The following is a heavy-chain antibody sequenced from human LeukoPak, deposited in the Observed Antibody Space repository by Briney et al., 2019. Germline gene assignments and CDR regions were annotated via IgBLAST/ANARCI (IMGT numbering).Heavy chain of an antibody. Sequence: ASVKVSCKASRYIFTGYQIHWVRQAPGEGLEWMGWINPKSGDTNYAQNFRDRVTVTRDSSVSTVYMELNSLRSDDTALYYCAREVRLESGSKFGSGTSALDFWGQGTLVSVSS. CDR2: INPKSGDT. J-gene: IGHJ4*02. D-gene: IGHD3-10*01. V-gene: IGHV1-2*02. CDR1: RYIFTGYQ. CDR3: AREVRLESGSKFGSGTSALDF.